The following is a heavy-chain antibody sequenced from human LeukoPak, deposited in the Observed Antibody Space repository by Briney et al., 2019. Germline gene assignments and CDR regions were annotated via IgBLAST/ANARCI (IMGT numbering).Heavy chain of an antibody. Sequence: GTSLRLSCAASGFTLTSYGMHWVRQAPGKGLEWVAVISYDGSNKYYADSVKGRFTFSRDNSKNTLYLQMNSLRAEDTAVYYCAKEYCSNSVCHSLDYWGQGTLVTVSS. V-gene: IGHV3-30*18. CDR2: ISYDGSNK. CDR3: AKEYCSNSVCHSLDY. CDR1: GFTLTSYG. D-gene: IGHD2-8*01. J-gene: IGHJ4*02.